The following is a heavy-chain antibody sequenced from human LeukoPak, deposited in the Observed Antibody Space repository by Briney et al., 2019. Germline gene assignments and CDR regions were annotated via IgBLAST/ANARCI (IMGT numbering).Heavy chain of an antibody. CDR2: IYYSGST. CDR3: WAMIVAVVTQRENSKFDY. Sequence: PSETLSLTCTVSGGSFKSSTYYWGWIRQPPGKGLEWIGSIYYSGSTYYTPSLQSRVTISVDTSKNQFSLKVISVTAADTAVYYCWAMIVAVVTQRENSKFDYWGQGTLVTVSS. V-gene: IGHV4-39*07. D-gene: IGHD3-22*01. CDR1: GGSFKSSTYY. J-gene: IGHJ4*02.